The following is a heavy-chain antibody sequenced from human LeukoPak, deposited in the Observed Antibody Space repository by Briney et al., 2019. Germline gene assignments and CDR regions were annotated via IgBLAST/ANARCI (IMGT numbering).Heavy chain of an antibody. CDR2: IYSGGST. D-gene: IGHD3-10*01. CDR1: GFTVSSNY. J-gene: IGHJ4*02. Sequence: GGSLRLSCAASGFTVSSNYMSWVRQAPGKGLEWVSVIYSGGSTYYADSVKGRFTISRDNSRNTLYLQMNSLRAEDTAVYCCASLITMVRGVIRAYFDYWGQGTLVTVSS. V-gene: IGHV3-53*01. CDR3: ASLITMVRGVIRAYFDY.